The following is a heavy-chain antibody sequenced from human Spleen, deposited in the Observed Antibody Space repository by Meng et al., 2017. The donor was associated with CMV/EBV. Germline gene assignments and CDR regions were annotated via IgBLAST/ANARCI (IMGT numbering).Heavy chain of an antibody. CDR1: GYTFTSYG. CDR2: IIPIFGTA. J-gene: IGHJ6*02. V-gene: IGHV1-69*05. CDR3: ATDIVVVPAALYYYYYGMDV. Sequence: SVKVSCKASGYTFTSYGISWVRQAPGQGLEWMGGIIPIFGTANYAQKFQGRVTITTDESTSTAYMELSSLRSEDTAVYYCATDIVVVPAALYYYYYGMDVWGQGTTVTVSS. D-gene: IGHD2-2*01.